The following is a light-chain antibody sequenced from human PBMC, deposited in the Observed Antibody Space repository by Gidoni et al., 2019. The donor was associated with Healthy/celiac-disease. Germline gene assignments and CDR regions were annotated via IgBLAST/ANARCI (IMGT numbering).Light chain of an antibody. V-gene: IGLV7-43*01. CDR1: TGAVTSGYY. J-gene: IGLJ2*01. Sequence: QTVVTHAPSLTVSPGGTVTLTCASSTGAVTSGYYPNWFQQKPGQAPRALLYSTINKHSWTPARFSGSLIGGKAALTLSGVQPEDEAEYYCLLYYGGARVFGGGTKLTVL. CDR3: LLYYGGARV. CDR2: STI.